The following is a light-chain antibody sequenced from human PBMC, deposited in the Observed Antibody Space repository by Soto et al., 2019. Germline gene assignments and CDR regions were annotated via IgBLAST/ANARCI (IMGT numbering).Light chain of an antibody. CDR2: GAS. CDR3: QQYDSSPKT. Sequence: NVLTQSPGVLSLSPGERATLSCRASQSVSSSYLAGYQQKPGQAPRLLIYGASSRATGIPDRFSGSGSGTDFSLTISRLEPEDFAVYYCQQYDSSPKTFGQGTKVDI. J-gene: IGKJ1*01. CDR1: QSVSSSY. V-gene: IGKV3-20*01.